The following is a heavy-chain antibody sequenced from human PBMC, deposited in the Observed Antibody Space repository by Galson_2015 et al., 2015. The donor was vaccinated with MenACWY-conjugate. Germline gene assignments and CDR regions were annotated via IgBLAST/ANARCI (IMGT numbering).Heavy chain of an antibody. CDR3: VRTLTPVTTVASH. D-gene: IGHD4-17*01. V-gene: IGHV3-72*01. J-gene: IGHJ4*02. CDR2: SRDNTNSYTT. Sequence: SLRLSCAASGFTFSDHYLDWVRQAPGKGLEWIGRSRDNTNSYTTEYAASVKGRFTISSDHSKNSLYLHMNSLKTEDTAVYYCVRTLTPVTTVASHWGQASLVTVSS. CDR1: GFTFSDHY.